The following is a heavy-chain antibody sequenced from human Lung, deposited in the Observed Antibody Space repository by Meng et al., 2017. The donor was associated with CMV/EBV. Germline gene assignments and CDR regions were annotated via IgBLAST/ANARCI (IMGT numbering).Heavy chain of an antibody. CDR2: ISSSSSYI. V-gene: IGHV3-21*01. CDR1: GFTFSSYS. Sequence: SCAASGFTFSSYSMNWVRQAPGKGLEWVSSISSSSSYIYYADSVKGRFTISRDNAKNSLYLQMNSLRAEDTAVYYCARDLSGIVVVVAADYWYFDLWXRGNLV. CDR3: ARDLSGIVVVVAADYWYFDL. J-gene: IGHJ2*01. D-gene: IGHD2-15*01.